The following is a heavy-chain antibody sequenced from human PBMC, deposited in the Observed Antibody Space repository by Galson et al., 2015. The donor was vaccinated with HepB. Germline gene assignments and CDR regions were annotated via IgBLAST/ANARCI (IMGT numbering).Heavy chain of an antibody. CDR3: AREIPGSGYPFDY. CDR1: GGTFSSYA. J-gene: IGHJ4*02. Sequence: SVKVSCKAPGGTFSSYAISWVRQAPGQGLEWMGRIIPILGIANYAQKFQGRVTITADKSTSTAYMELSSLRSEDTAVYYCAREIPGSGYPFDYWGQGTLVTVSS. D-gene: IGHD5-18*01. V-gene: IGHV1-69*04. CDR2: IIPILGIA.